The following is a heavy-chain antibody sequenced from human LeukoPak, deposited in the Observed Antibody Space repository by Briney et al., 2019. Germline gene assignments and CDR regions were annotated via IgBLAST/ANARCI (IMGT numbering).Heavy chain of an antibody. CDR3: ARPPGISTSFWD. D-gene: IGHD2-2*01. Sequence: PSETLSLTCTVSGGSISGGNYYWGWIRQPPGKGLEWIGSIHYSGAMYYKPSLKSRVTISVDTSKNQFSLKLSSVTAADTAVYYCARPPGISTSFWDWGRGTLVTVSS. CDR1: GGSISGGNYY. J-gene: IGHJ4*02. V-gene: IGHV4-39*01. CDR2: IHYSGAM.